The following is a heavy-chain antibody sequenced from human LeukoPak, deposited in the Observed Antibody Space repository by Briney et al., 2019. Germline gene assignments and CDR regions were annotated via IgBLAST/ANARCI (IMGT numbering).Heavy chain of an antibody. CDR2: INHSGST. D-gene: IGHD3-22*01. J-gene: IGHJ4*02. V-gene: IGHV4-34*01. CDR3: ARGYYYDSSGYPPPPTLFDY. Sequence: SSETLSLTCAVYGGSFSGYYRSWIRQPPGKGLEWIGEINHSGSTNYNPSLKSRVTISVDTSKNQFSLKLSSVTAADTAVYYCARGYYYDSSGYPPPPTLFDYWGQGTLVTVSS. CDR1: GGSFSGYY.